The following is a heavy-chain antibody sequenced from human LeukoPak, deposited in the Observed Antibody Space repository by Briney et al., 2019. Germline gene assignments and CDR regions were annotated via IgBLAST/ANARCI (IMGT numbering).Heavy chain of an antibody. CDR2: IYYSGST. Sequence: SETLSLTCTVSGGSISSYYWSWIRQPPGKGLEWIGNIYYSGSTNYNPSLKSRVTISVDTSKNQFSLKLSSVTAADTAVYYCARHGFGSYGFYGMDVWGQGTTVTVSS. D-gene: IGHD5-18*01. CDR1: GGSISSYY. CDR3: ARHGFGSYGFYGMDV. J-gene: IGHJ6*02. V-gene: IGHV4-59*08.